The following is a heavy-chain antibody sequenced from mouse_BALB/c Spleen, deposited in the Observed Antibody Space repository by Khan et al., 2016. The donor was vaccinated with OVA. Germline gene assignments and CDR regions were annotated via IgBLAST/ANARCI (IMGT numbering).Heavy chain of an antibody. J-gene: IGHJ3*01. Sequence: EVQLQESGTVLARPGASVKMSCKASGYSFTSYLIHWVKQRPGQGLEWIGDIYPGNSDTRYNQKFKDKAKLTSGTSASTAYMELSSLTNEDSAVYYSTRGGFSSFAYWGQGTLVTVSA. CDR2: IYPGNSDT. V-gene: IGHV1-5*01. CDR1: GYSFTSYL. D-gene: IGHD1-3*01. CDR3: TRGGFSSFAY.